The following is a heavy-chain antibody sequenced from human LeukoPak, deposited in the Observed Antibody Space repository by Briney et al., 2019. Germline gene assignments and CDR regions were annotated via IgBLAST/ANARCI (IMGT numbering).Heavy chain of an antibody. V-gene: IGHV3-21*01. Sequence: GGSLRLSCAASGFTFSSYSMNWVRQAPGKGLEWVSSISSSSSYIYYADSVKGRFTISRDNAKNSLYLQMNSLRAEDTAVYYCARERWRPDILTGYYPADAFDIWGQGTMVTVSS. CDR2: ISSSSSYI. D-gene: IGHD3-9*01. CDR1: GFTFSSYS. J-gene: IGHJ3*02. CDR3: ARERWRPDILTGYYPADAFDI.